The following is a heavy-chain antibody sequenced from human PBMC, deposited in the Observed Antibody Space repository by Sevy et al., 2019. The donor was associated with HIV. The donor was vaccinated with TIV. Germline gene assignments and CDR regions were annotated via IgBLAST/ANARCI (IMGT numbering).Heavy chain of an antibody. D-gene: IGHD4-17*01. CDR2: SSESGTKT. CDR3: ARSSGAGEAYYYYYFYMDV. Sequence: GGSLRLSCAASGFTLNTFAMSWVRQAPGKGLEWVSSSSESGTKTYYADCVKGRFTISRDNSKNTLYLRMNSLRAEDTAIYYCARSSGAGEAYYYYYFYMDVWGKGATVTVSS. CDR1: GFTLNTFA. V-gene: IGHV3-23*01. J-gene: IGHJ6*03.